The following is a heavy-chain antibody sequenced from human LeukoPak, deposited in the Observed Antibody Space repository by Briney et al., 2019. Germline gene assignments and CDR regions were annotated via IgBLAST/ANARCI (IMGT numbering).Heavy chain of an antibody. Sequence: SETLSLTCAVYGGSFSGYYWSWIRQLPGKGLEWIGEINHSGSTNYNPSLKSRVTISVDTSKNQFSLKLSSVTAADTAVYYCARLAVTLKNYYYYYYMDVWGKGTTVTISS. D-gene: IGHD2-21*02. J-gene: IGHJ6*03. CDR1: GGSFSGYY. CDR2: INHSGST. CDR3: ARLAVTLKNYYYYYYMDV. V-gene: IGHV4-34*01.